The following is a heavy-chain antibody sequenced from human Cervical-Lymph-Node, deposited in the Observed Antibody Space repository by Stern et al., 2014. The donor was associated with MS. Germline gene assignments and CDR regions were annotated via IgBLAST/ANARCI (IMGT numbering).Heavy chain of an antibody. J-gene: IGHJ4*02. Sequence: QVQLGQSGGEVKEPGASVNVSCKTSGYTFTNYGIAWVRQAPGQGLEWMGWISGYKGETHYAQKVQGRVTMTRDTSTSTAYMELRSLTSDDTAVYYCATTPLSGFDYWGQGTLVTVSS. CDR1: GYTFTNYG. CDR3: ATTPLSGFDY. V-gene: IGHV1-18*01. CDR2: ISGYKGET. D-gene: IGHD1-14*01.